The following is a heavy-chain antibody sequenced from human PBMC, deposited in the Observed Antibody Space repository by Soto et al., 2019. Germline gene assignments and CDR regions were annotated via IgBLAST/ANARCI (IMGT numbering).Heavy chain of an antibody. CDR1: GFTFSTYT. D-gene: IGHD2-2*01. V-gene: IGHV3-48*01. J-gene: IGHJ6*03. CDR3: TRSAYMDV. CDR2: ISSGSSTI. Sequence: GGSLRLSCAASGFTFSTYTMSWVRQAPGKGLEWVSYISSGSSTIYYADSVKGRFTISRDNAKNSLYLQMDSLRAEDTAVYYATRSAYMDVWGTGTTVTVSS.